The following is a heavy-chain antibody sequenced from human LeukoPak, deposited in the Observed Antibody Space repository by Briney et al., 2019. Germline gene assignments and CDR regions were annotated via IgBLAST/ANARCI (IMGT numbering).Heavy chain of an antibody. CDR3: ARSPTRPNSGSYPTTGIGWFDY. J-gene: IGHJ4*02. D-gene: IGHD1-26*01. CDR1: GFIFSSYY. Sequence: GGSLRLSCAASGFIFSSYYMAWVRQAPGKGLEWVANIKPDGSDTYYVDSVKGRFTISRDNSKNTLYLQMNSLRAEDTAVYYCARSPTRPNSGSYPTTGIGWFDYWGQGTLVTVSS. CDR2: IKPDGSDT. V-gene: IGHV3-7*01.